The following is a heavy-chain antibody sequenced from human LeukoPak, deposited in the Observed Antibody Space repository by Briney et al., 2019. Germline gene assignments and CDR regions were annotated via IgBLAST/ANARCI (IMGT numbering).Heavy chain of an antibody. V-gene: IGHV3-49*04. CDR1: GFTFGDYA. D-gene: IGHD1-26*01. CDR3: TRDDEVGAPTHR. CDR2: IRSKAYGGTT. Sequence: QPGGSLRLSCTASGFTFGDYAMSWVRQAPGKGLKWVGFIRSKAYGGTTEYAASVKGRFTISRDDSKSIAYLQMNSLKTEDTAVYYCTRDDEVGAPTHRWGQGTLVTVSS. J-gene: IGHJ4*02.